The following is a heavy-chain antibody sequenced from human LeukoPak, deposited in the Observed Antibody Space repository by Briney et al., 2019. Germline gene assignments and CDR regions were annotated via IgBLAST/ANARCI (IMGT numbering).Heavy chain of an antibody. CDR1: GGSISSGGYS. V-gene: IGHV4-30-2*01. CDR3: ARDCSSTSCYYAGTVYYGMDV. Sequence: SQTLSLTCAVSGGSISSGGYSWSWIRQPPGKGLEWIGYIYHSGSTYYNPSLKSRVTISVDTSKNQFSLKLSSVTAADTAVYYCARDCSSTSCYYAGTVYYGMDVWGQGTTVTVSS. D-gene: IGHD2-2*01. CDR2: IYHSGST. J-gene: IGHJ6*02.